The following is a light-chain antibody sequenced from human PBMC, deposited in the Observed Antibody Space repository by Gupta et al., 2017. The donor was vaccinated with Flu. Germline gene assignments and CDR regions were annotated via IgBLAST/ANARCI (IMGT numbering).Light chain of an antibody. J-gene: IGLJ3*02. Sequence: QTVVTQEPSFSVSPGGTVKLTCGLSSGSVSSTNTPSWYQQTPGQAPRTLIYSTNTRSSGVPDRFSGSIVGNKAALTITGAQADDESDYYCVLHVGSGIWVFGGGTKVTVL. CDR3: VLHVGSGIWV. CDR1: SGSVSSTNT. CDR2: STN. V-gene: IGLV8-61*01.